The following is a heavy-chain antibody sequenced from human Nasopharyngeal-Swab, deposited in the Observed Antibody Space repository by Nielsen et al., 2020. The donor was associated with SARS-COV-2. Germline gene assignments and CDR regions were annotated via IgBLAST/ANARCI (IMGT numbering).Heavy chain of an antibody. Sequence: GESLKISWAASGVTFSSYWMHWVRQAPGKGLVWVSRINSDGSSTSYADSVKGRFTISRDNAKNALYLQMNSLRAEDTAVYYCARGYYDFWSGYAGFDPWGQGTLVTVSS. J-gene: IGHJ5*02. D-gene: IGHD3-3*01. CDR2: INSDGSST. V-gene: IGHV3-74*01. CDR3: ARGYYDFWSGYAGFDP. CDR1: GVTFSSYW.